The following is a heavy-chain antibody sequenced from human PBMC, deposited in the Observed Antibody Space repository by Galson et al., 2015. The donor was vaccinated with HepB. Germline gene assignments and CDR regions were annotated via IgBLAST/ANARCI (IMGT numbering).Heavy chain of an antibody. D-gene: IGHD3-22*01. J-gene: IGHJ6*02. CDR2: TYYRSKWYN. Sequence: CAISGDSVSSNSAAWNWIRQSPSRGLEWLGRTYYRSKWYNDYAVSVKSRITINPDTSKNQFSLQLNSVTPEDTAVYYCARWETYYYDSSGYSPSYYYYGMDVWGQGTTVTVSS. CDR1: GDSVSSNSAA. V-gene: IGHV6-1*01. CDR3: ARWETYYYDSSGYSPSYYYYGMDV.